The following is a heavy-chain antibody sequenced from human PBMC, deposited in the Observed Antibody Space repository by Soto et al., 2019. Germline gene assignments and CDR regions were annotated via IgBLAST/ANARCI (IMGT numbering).Heavy chain of an antibody. D-gene: IGHD2-15*01. CDR1: GFTFHNYS. J-gene: IGHJ4*02. CDR3: TTAESPSVAYFLDY. V-gene: IGHV3-49*04. CDR2: IRNHNYGGTA. Sequence: GESLRLSCTTHGFTFHNYSINWVRQAPGEGLEWVGLIRNHNYGGTAEYAESVKGSFTISRADSNGIAYLQMSRLKTEESAVYYCTTAESPSVAYFLDYWGRGALVTVSS.